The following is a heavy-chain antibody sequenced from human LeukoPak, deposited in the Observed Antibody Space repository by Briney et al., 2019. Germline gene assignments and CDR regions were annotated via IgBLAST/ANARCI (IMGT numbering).Heavy chain of an antibody. Sequence: SETLSLTCTVSGGSFSSYYWSWIRQPPGKGLEWIGYMYYSGSTSYNPSLKSRVTISADTSKNQFSLKLSSVTAADTAVYYCARDPGYCSGGSCGNFDYWGQGTLVTVSS. CDR2: MYYSGST. CDR1: GGSFSSYY. CDR3: ARDPGYCSGGSCGNFDY. V-gene: IGHV4-59*01. D-gene: IGHD2-15*01. J-gene: IGHJ4*02.